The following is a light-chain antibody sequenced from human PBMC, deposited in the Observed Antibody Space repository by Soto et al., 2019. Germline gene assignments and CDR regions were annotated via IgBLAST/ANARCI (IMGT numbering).Light chain of an antibody. CDR2: GVS. CDR1: QSVSSSY. Sequence: ETVLTQSPGTLSWSPGERATLSCRASQSVSSSYLAWYQQRPGQAPRLLIYGVSSRATGIPDRFSGSGSGTDFTLTISRLEPEDFAVYYCQQYGSSPWTFGQGTKVEIK. CDR3: QQYGSSPWT. V-gene: IGKV3-20*01. J-gene: IGKJ1*01.